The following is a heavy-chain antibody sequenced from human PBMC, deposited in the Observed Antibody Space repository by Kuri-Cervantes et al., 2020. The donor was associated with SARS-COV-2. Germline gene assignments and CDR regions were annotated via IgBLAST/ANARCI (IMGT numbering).Heavy chain of an antibody. Sequence: SETLSLTCTVSGGSISSGGYYWSWIRQPPGKGLEWIGEINHSGSTNYNPSLKSRVTISVDTSKNQFSLKLSSVTAADTAVYYCAKDLNLRITIFGVVGGAEYFQHWGQGTLVTVSS. CDR1: GGSISSGGYY. J-gene: IGHJ1*01. D-gene: IGHD3-3*01. V-gene: IGHV4-39*07. CDR3: AKDLNLRITIFGVVGGAEYFQH. CDR2: INHSGST.